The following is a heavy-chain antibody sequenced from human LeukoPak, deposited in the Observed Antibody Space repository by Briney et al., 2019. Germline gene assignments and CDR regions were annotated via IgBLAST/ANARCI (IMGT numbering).Heavy chain of an antibody. J-gene: IGHJ4*02. V-gene: IGHV3-23*01. Sequence: GGSLRLSCAASGFTFSSYAMSWVRQAPGKGLEWVSAISGSGGSTYYADSVKGRFTISRDNSKNTLYLQMNSLRAEDTAVYYCAEDRARGYYDSSGYEYLDYWGQGTLVTVSS. CDR2: ISGSGGST. CDR3: AEDRARGYYDSSGYEYLDY. D-gene: IGHD3-22*01. CDR1: GFTFSSYA.